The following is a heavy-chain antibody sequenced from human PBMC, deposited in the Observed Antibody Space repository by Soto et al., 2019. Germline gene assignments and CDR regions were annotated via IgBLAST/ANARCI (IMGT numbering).Heavy chain of an antibody. J-gene: IGHJ5*02. CDR2: IIPTIGII. D-gene: IGHD4-4*01. Sequence: QVQLVKSGAEVKKPGSSVKVSCKASGGTFSTYTITWVRQAPRHGLEWMGRIIPTIGIINYAQKFQGRVTISADKFTGTAYMELTGLRSDDTAVYYCAGDPDSHYNDSHASSYPWGQGTLVTVSS. CDR3: AGDPDSHYNDSHASSYP. V-gene: IGHV1-69*08. CDR1: GGTFSTYT.